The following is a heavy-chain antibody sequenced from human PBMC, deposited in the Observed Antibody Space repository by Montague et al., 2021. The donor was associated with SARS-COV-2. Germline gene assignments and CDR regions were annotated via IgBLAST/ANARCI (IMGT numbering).Heavy chain of an antibody. CDR1: GFSLSTSGMS. Sequence: PALVKPTQTLTLTCTFSGFSLSTSGMSVTWIRQPPGKALEWLARIDWDNDKYYSTSLKTRLTISKDTSKNQVVLTVTNVDPFDTATYYCARIVSLVVRGDSPQMYYYGLDVWGQGTTVIVSS. J-gene: IGHJ6*02. D-gene: IGHD2-21*01. V-gene: IGHV2-70*11. CDR2: IDWDNDK. CDR3: ARIVSLVVRGDSPQMYYYGLDV.